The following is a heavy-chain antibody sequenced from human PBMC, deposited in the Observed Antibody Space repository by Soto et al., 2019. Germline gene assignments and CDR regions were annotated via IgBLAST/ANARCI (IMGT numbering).Heavy chain of an antibody. CDR3: ASIAAAGTYYYYGMDV. D-gene: IGHD6-13*01. Sequence: EVQLLESGGGLVQPGGSLRLSCAASGFTFSSYAMSWVRQAPGKGLEWVPAISGSGGSTYYADSVKGRFTISRDNSKNTLYLQMNSLRAEDTAVYYCASIAAAGTYYYYGMDVWGQGTTVTVSS. J-gene: IGHJ6*02. CDR2: ISGSGGST. V-gene: IGHV3-23*01. CDR1: GFTFSSYA.